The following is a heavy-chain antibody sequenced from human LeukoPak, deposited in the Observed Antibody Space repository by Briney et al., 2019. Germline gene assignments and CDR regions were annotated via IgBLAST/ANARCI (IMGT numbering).Heavy chain of an antibody. J-gene: IGHJ3*02. D-gene: IGHD3-16*01. Sequence: GASVKVSCKASGYTFTGYYMHWVRQAPGQGLEWMGWINPNSGGTNYAQKFQGWVTMTRDTSISTAYMELSRLRSDDTAVYYCAREGSFMITFGGGYTDAFDIWGQGTMVTVSS. CDR3: AREGSFMITFGGGYTDAFDI. CDR1: GYTFTGYY. V-gene: IGHV1-2*04. CDR2: INPNSGGT.